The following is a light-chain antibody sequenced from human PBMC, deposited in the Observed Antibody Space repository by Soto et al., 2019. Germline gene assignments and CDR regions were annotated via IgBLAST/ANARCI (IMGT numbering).Light chain of an antibody. CDR3: QHRRNWPLT. CDR2: DAS. CDR1: QSVSSY. V-gene: IGKV3-11*01. J-gene: IGKJ4*01. Sequence: DIVLTQSPATLSLSPGERATLSCWASQSVSSYLAWYQQKPGQAPRLLIYDASNRATGIPARFSGSGSGTDFTLTISSLEPEDFAVYYCQHRRNWPLTFGGGTKVEIK.